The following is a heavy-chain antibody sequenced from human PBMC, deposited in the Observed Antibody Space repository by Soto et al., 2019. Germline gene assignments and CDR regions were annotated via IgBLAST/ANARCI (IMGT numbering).Heavy chain of an antibody. V-gene: IGHV1-24*01. CDR2: FDPEDGET. CDR3: ATGSSSWYYFDY. D-gene: IGHD6-13*01. CDR1: GYTLTELS. Sequence: ASVKVFCKVSGYTLTELSMHWVRQAPGKGLEWMGGFDPEDGETIYAQKFQGRVTMTEDTPTDTAYMELSSLRSEDTAVYYCATGSSSWYYFDYWGQGTLVTVSS. J-gene: IGHJ4*02.